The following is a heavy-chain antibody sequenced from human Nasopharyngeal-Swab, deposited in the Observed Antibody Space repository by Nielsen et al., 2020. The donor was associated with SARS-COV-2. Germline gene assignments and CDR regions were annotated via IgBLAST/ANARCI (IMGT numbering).Heavy chain of an antibody. D-gene: IGHD5-12*01. CDR1: GYTFTNYA. J-gene: IGHJ5*02. Sequence: ASVKVSCKASGYTFTNYAMNWVRQAPGQGLEWMGWVSTINGDTNYAQRFQGRVTMTTDTSTSTAYMELRSLRSDDTAVYYCARGKRLHPWGQGTLVTVSS. CDR2: VSTINGDT. CDR3: ARGKRLHP. V-gene: IGHV1-18*01.